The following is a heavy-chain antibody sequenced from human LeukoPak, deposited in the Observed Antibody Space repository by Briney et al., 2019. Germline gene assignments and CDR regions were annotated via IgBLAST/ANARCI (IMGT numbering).Heavy chain of an antibody. CDR1: GFTSSSYS. D-gene: IGHD2-15*01. CDR3: ARDSGEYCSGGSCSNFDY. V-gene: IGHV3-21*01. J-gene: IGHJ4*02. Sequence: GGSLRLSCAASGFTSSSYSMNWVRQAPGKGLEWVSSISSSSSYIYYTDSVKGRFTISRDNAKNSLYLQMNSLRAEDTAVYYCARDSGEYCSGGSCSNFDYWGQGTLVTVSS. CDR2: ISSSSSYI.